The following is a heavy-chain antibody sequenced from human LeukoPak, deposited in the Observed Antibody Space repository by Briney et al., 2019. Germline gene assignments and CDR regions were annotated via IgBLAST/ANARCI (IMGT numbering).Heavy chain of an antibody. D-gene: IGHD3-22*01. J-gene: IGHJ4*02. V-gene: IGHV4-39*07. CDR2: IYYSGST. CDR1: GGSISSSSYY. CDR3: ARDARYDSSGYYLYYFDY. Sequence: SETLSLTCTVSGGSISSSSYYWGWIRQPPGKGLEWIGSIYYSGSTYYNPSLKSRVTISVDTSKNQFSLKLSSVTAADTAVYYCARDARYDSSGYYLYYFDYWGQGTLVTVSS.